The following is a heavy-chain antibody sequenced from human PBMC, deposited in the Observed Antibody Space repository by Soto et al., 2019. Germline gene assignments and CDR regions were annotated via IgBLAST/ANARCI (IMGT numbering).Heavy chain of an antibody. CDR2: IRVRNGNT. D-gene: IGHD3-10*01. Sequence: QVNLVQSGVEVKKPGASVKVSCKASGYNFINYGITWVRQAPGQGLEWMGWIRVRNGNTDYAQNLRGRDTMTTDTPASTVYMELRRLRSDDTAVYYCVRDWDGSGSYYTGYWGPGTLVTVSS. CDR1: GYNFINYG. J-gene: IGHJ4*02. CDR3: VRDWDGSGSYYTGY. V-gene: IGHV1-18*01.